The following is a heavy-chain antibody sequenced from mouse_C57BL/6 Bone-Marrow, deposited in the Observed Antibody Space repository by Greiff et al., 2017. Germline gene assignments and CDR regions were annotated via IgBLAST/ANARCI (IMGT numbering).Heavy chain of an antibody. CDR1: GFNIKDYY. CDR3: ARSLFITTVVAGDAMDY. CDR2: IDPEDGET. V-gene: IGHV14-2*01. J-gene: IGHJ4*01. Sequence: EVQLQQSGAELVKPGASVKLSCTASGFNIKDYYMHWVKQRTEQGLEWIGRIDPEDGETKYAPKFQGKATITADTSSNTAYLQLSSLTSEDTDVYYCARSLFITTVVAGDAMDYWGQGTSVTVSS. D-gene: IGHD1-1*01.